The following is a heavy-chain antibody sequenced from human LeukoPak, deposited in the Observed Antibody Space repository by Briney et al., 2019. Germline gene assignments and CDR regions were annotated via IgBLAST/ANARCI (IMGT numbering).Heavy chain of an antibody. D-gene: IGHD3-16*01. CDR1: GFTFGDGV. J-gene: IGHJ4*02. Sequence: GWSLRPSCTATGFTFGDGVMSWVRQTPGKGLKWVGFIRIKVNGEKTKYAASVQGRFTHSRDDSKSNAYLQMNSLKTEETAVSYCTTDYQLDYWGQGTLVTVSS. CDR2: IRIKVNGEKT. V-gene: IGHV3-49*04. CDR3: TTDYQLDY.